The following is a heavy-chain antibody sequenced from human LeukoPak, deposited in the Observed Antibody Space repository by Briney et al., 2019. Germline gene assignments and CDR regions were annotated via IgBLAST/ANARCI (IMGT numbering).Heavy chain of an antibody. V-gene: IGHV1-69*13. CDR3: ARRANTAMEYNWFDP. CDR1: GGTFSSYA. Sequence: GASVKVSCKASGGTFSSYAISWVRQAPGQGLEWMGGIIPIFGTANYAQKFQGRVTITADGSTSTAYMELSSLRSEDTAVYYCARRANTAMEYNWFDPWGQGTLVTVSS. J-gene: IGHJ5*02. D-gene: IGHD5-18*01. CDR2: IIPIFGTA.